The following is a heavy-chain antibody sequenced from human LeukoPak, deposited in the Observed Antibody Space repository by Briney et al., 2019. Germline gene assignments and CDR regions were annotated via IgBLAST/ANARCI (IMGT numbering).Heavy chain of an antibody. Sequence: GGSLRLSCAASGFTFSSHEMNRVRQAPGKGLEWVSYISSSGSTIYYADSVKGRFTISRDNAKNSLYLQMNSLRAEDTAVYYCARFNKWELLDYWGQGTLVTVSS. CDR2: ISSSGSTI. J-gene: IGHJ4*02. CDR1: GFTFSSHE. CDR3: ARFNKWELLDY. D-gene: IGHD1-26*01. V-gene: IGHV3-48*03.